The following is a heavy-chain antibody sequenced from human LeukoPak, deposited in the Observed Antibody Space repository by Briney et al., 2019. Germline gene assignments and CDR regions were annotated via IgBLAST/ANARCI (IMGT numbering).Heavy chain of an antibody. CDR3: AKESGSGYHSEGPHY. Sequence: GSLRLSCAASGFVFSNYGMHWVRQAPGKGLEWVAFVRYGGSNEYYADSVEGRFTISRDNSKNTLFLHMNSLRAEDTAVYSCAKESGSGYHSEGPHYWGLGTLVTVSS. CDR2: VRYGGSNE. J-gene: IGHJ4*02. V-gene: IGHV3-30*02. CDR1: GFVFSNYG. D-gene: IGHD6-19*01.